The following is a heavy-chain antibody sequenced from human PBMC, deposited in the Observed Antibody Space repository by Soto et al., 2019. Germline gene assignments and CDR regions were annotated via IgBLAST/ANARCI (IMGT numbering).Heavy chain of an antibody. V-gene: IGHV1-69*01. CDR3: ARDNSQYQLPWSAGGWFAP. CDR1: GGTFSSYA. D-gene: IGHD2-2*01. J-gene: IGHJ5*02. Sequence: QVQLVQSGAEVKKPGSSVTVSCTASGGTFSSYAISWVRQAPGQGLAWMGGIIPIFGTANYAQKFQGRVTITADESTSTAYMELSSLRSEDTAVYYCARDNSQYQLPWSAGGWFAPWGQGTLVTVSS. CDR2: IIPIFGTA.